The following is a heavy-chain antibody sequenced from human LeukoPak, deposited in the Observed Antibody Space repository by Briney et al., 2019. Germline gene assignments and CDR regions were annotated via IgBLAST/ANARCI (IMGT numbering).Heavy chain of an antibody. Sequence: GGSLRLSCAPSGFTFRSYAMSWVRQAPGEGLEWVSSIGATSGTTYYADSVKGRFTISRDNSQNTLYLQMNGLRAEDTAVYYCVKALSYWNYFDYWGQGTLVTVSS. CDR3: VKALSYWNYFDY. CDR1: GFTFRSYA. CDR2: IGATSGTT. J-gene: IGHJ4*02. V-gene: IGHV3-23*01. D-gene: IGHD1-1*01.